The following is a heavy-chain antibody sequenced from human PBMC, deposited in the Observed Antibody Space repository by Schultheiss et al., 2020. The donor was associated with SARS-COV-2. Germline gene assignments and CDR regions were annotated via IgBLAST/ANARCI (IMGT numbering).Heavy chain of an antibody. D-gene: IGHD2-2*01. CDR1: GFTFSSYG. Sequence: GGSLRLSCAASGFTFSSYGMHWVRQAPGKGLEWVANIKQDGSDKHYVNSVKGRFTISRENAKNSLYLQMNSLRVEDTAVYYCARGPLGYCSSTSCSADFWGQGTLVTVSS. J-gene: IGHJ4*02. CDR3: ARGPLGYCSSTSCSADF. V-gene: IGHV3-7*01. CDR2: IKQDGSDK.